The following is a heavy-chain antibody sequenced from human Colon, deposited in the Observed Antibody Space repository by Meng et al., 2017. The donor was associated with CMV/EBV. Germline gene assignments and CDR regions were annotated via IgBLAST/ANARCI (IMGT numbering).Heavy chain of an antibody. CDR3: ARYEDYCSDTDCFLGPYFDN. D-gene: IGHD2-2*01. CDR1: GFTFSSYG. V-gene: IGHV3-30*02. CDR2: IRYDGKTQ. Sequence: GESLKISCAASGFTFSSYGMHWVRQAPGKGLEWVASIRYDGKTQNYLDSMKGRLTISRDNSMNTLYLQLSSLRVEDTAVYYCARYEDYCSDTDCFLGPYFDNWGQGTLVTVSS. J-gene: IGHJ4*02.